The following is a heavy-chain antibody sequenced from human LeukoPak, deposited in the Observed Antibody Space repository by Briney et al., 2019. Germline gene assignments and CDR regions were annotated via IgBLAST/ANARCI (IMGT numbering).Heavy chain of an antibody. J-gene: IGHJ3*02. CDR1: GGSISSYY. V-gene: IGHV4-59*01. CDR2: IYYSGST. D-gene: IGHD5-18*01. CDR3: AREGDMATASDAFDI. Sequence: SETLSLTCTVSGGSISSYYWSWIRQPPGKGLEWIGYIYYSGSTNYNPSLKSRATISVDTSKNQFSPELTSVTAADTAVYYCAREGDMATASDAFDIWGQGTMVTVSS.